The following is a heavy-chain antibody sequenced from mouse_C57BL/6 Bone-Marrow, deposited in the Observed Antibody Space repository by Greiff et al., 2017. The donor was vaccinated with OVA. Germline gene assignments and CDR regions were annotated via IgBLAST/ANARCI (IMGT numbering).Heavy chain of an antibody. CDR1: GYAFSSSW. Sequence: QVQLKQSGPELVKPGASVKISCKASGYAFSSSWMNWVKQRPGKGLEWIGRIYPGDGDTNYNGKFKGKATLTADKSSSTAYMQLSSLTSEDSAVYFIARLVYDSSPAYWGQGTTLTVSS. D-gene: IGHD1-1*01. V-gene: IGHV1-82*01. J-gene: IGHJ2*01. CDR3: ARLVYDSSPAY. CDR2: IYPGDGDT.